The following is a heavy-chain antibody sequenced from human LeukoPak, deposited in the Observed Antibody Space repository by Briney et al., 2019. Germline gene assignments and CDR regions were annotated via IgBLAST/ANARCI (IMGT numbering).Heavy chain of an antibody. CDR1: GFTFSSYG. V-gene: IGHV3-33*06. Sequence: GGSLRLSCAASGFTFSSYGMHWVRQAPGKGLEWVAVIWYDGSNKYYADSVKGRFTISRDNSKNTLCLQMNSLRAEDTAVYYCAKDMSSTSCYFDYWGQGTLVTVSS. CDR3: AKDMSSTSCYFDY. CDR2: IWYDGSNK. J-gene: IGHJ4*02. D-gene: IGHD2-2*01.